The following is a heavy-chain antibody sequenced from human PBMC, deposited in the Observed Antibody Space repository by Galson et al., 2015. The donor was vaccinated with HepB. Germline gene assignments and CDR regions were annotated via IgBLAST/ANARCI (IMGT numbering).Heavy chain of an antibody. CDR3: AREVTTTVPTDPYYYYYMDV. V-gene: IGHV4-59*01. Sequence: ETLSLTCAVSGDSISSSYWSWIRQPPGKGLEWIGCIYYSGSTHYSPSLKSRVTISVDRSKNQFSLSLSSVTAADTAVYFCAREVTTTVPTDPYYYYYMDVWGKGTTVTVSS. D-gene: IGHD4-11*01. J-gene: IGHJ6*03. CDR2: IYYSGST. CDR1: GDSISSSY.